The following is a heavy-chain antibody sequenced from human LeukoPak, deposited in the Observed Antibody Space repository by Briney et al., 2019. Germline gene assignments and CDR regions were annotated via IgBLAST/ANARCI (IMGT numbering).Heavy chain of an antibody. D-gene: IGHD6-19*01. CDR1: GFTFSIYE. Sequence: GGSLRLSCAASGFTFSIYEMNWVRQAPGKGLEWVSYISCSGSTKYSAYSVKGRFTISRDNAKNTLYLQMNSLRAEDTAVYYCAKPCGNGWLYFDYWGQGTLATLSS. V-gene: IGHV3-48*03. J-gene: IGHJ4*02. CDR2: ISCSGSTK. CDR3: AKPCGNGWLYFDY.